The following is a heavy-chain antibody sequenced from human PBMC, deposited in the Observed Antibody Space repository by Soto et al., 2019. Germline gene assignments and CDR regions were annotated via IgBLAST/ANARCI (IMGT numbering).Heavy chain of an antibody. D-gene: IGHD3-10*01. V-gene: IGHV3-33*01. CDR2: IWFDGSNK. J-gene: IGHJ6*02. CDR1: GFTFSSYG. CDR3: ARGNYGSGSNYYYGLDV. Sequence: QVQLVESGGGVVQPGRSLRLSCAASGFTFSSYGMHWVRQAPGKGLEWVAVIWFDGSNKFYADSVKGRFTISRDNSKSTLSLQMNRLRAEDTAGYYCARGNYGSGSNYYYGLDVWGQGTTVTVSS.